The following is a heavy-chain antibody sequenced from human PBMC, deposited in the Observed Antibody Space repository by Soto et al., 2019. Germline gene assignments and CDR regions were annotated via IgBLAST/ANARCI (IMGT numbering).Heavy chain of an antibody. CDR3: ARRVGMATIISDAFDI. V-gene: IGHV5-10-1*04. Sequence: GESLKISCKGSGYSFTSYWISWVRQMPGKGLEWMGRIDPSDSYTNYSPSFQGQVTTSADKSISTAYLQWSSLKASDTAMYYCARRVGMATIISDAFDIWGQGTMVTVSS. D-gene: IGHD5-12*01. CDR1: GYSFTSYW. CDR2: IDPSDSYT. J-gene: IGHJ3*02.